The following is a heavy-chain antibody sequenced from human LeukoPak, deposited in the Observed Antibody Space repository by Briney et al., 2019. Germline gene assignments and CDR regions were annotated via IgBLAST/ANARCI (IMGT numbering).Heavy chain of an antibody. V-gene: IGHV4-30-2*01. Sequence: SQTLSLTCAVSGGSISSGDYSWSWIRQPPGQGLEWIGYIYHSGSTLYNPSLKSRVTISIDRSKNQFSLRLSSVTAADTAVYYCAADYGPGSYRFDYWGQGTLVTVSS. CDR3: AADYGPGSYRFDY. CDR2: IYHSGST. CDR1: GGSISSGDYS. D-gene: IGHD3-10*01. J-gene: IGHJ4*02.